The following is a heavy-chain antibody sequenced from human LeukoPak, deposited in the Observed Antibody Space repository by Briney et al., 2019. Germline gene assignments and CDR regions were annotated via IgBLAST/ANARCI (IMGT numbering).Heavy chain of an antibody. D-gene: IGHD5-24*01. CDR2: IYYSGST. CDR3: ARMGDGYIAGWFDP. V-gene: IGHV4-59*01. CDR1: GGSISSYY. Sequence: PSETLSLTCTVSGGSISSYYWSWIRQPPGKGLEWVGYIYYSGSTNYNPSLKSRVTISVDTSKNQFSLKLSSVTAADTAVYYCARMGDGYIAGWFDPWGQGTLVTVSS. J-gene: IGHJ5*02.